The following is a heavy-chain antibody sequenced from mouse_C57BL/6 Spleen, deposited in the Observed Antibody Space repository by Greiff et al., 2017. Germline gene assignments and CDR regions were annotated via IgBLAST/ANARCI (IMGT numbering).Heavy chain of an antibody. CDR1: GFTFSSYG. D-gene: IGHD1-1*01. Sequence: EVQVVESGGDLVKPGGSLKLSCAASGFTFSSYGMSWVRQTPDKRLEWVATISSGGSYTYYPDSVKGRFTISRDNAKNTLYLQMSSLKSEDTDMYYCAREVITTVVATHWYFDVWGTGTTVTVSS. V-gene: IGHV5-6*01. J-gene: IGHJ1*03. CDR3: AREVITTVVATHWYFDV. CDR2: ISSGGSYT.